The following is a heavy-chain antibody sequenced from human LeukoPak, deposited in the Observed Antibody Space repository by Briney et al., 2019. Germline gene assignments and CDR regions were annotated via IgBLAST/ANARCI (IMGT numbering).Heavy chain of an antibody. D-gene: IGHD6-6*01. Sequence: PGGSLRLSCAASGFTFSSYAMHWVRQAPGKGPEWVAVISYDGSNKYYADSVKGRFTISRDNSKNTLYLQMNSLRAEDTAVYYCARDRDFSSSFDYWGQGTLVTVSS. J-gene: IGHJ4*02. CDR2: ISYDGSNK. CDR3: ARDRDFSSSFDY. V-gene: IGHV3-30*04. CDR1: GFTFSSYA.